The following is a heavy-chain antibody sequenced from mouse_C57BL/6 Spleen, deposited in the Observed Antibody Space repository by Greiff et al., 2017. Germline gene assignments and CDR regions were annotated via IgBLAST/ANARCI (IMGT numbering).Heavy chain of an antibody. D-gene: IGHD4-1*01. J-gene: IGHJ2*01. Sequence: QVQLQQSGPELVKPGASVKISCKASGYSFTSYYIHWVKQRPGQGLEWIGWIYPGSGNTKYNEKFKGKATLTADTSSSTAYMQLSSLTSEDSAVYYCARAGGGYFDYWGQGTTLTVSS. V-gene: IGHV1-66*01. CDR2: IYPGSGNT. CDR3: ARAGGGYFDY. CDR1: GYSFTSYY.